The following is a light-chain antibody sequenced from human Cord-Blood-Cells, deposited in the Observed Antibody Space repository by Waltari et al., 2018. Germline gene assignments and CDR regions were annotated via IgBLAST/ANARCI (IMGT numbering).Light chain of an antibody. CDR3: CSYAGSSTYV. V-gene: IGLV2-23*02. J-gene: IGLJ1*01. CDR1: SSDVGGYTL. CDR2: EVS. Sequence: QSALTQPASLSGSPGQSITISCPGTSSDVGGYTLVPWYQQHPGKAPKLMIYEVSKRPSGVSNRFSGSKSGNTASLTISGLQAEDEADYYCCSYAGSSTYVFGTGTKVTVL.